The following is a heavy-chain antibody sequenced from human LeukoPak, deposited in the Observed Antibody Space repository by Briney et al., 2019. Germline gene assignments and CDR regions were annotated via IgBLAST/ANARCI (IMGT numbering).Heavy chain of an antibody. J-gene: IGHJ4*02. CDR2: IKQDGSEK. CDR1: GFTFSSYW. CDR3: AREVYYESSGLDYFDY. D-gene: IGHD3-22*01. V-gene: IGHV3-7*03. Sequence: GGSLRLSCAASGFTFSSYWMSWVRQAPGKGLEWVANIKQDGSEKYYVDSVKGRFTISRDNAKNSLYLQMNSLRAEDTAVYYCAREVYYESSGLDYFDYWGQGTLVTVSS.